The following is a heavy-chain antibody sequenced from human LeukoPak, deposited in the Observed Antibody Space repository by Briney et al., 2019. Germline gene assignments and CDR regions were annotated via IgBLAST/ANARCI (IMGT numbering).Heavy chain of an antibody. D-gene: IGHD3-3*01. CDR1: GGSINSYY. Sequence: PSETLSLTCTVSGGSINSYYWSWVRQPPGKGLEWSGYIYYSGSTNYSPSLKSRVTMSVDTSKTQFSLKLSSVTAADTAIYYCARVVGITIYGVANPHFDFWGQGTLVTLS. CDR2: IYYSGST. V-gene: IGHV4-59*01. J-gene: IGHJ4*02. CDR3: ARVVGITIYGVANPHFDF.